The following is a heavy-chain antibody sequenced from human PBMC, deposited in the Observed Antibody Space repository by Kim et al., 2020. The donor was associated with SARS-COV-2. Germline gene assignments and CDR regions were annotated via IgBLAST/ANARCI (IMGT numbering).Heavy chain of an antibody. CDR2: ISGGGST. CDR1: GFTFSTYA. CDR3: AKSLYGGCDY. V-gene: IGHV3-23*01. D-gene: IGHD4-17*01. J-gene: IGHJ4*02. Sequence: GGSLRLSCGASGFTFSTYAMSWVRQAPGKGLEWVSGISGGGSTNYADSVKGRFSISRDNSRNMVYLQMNNLRVEDTAENYGAKSLYGGCDYWGQGTLVT.